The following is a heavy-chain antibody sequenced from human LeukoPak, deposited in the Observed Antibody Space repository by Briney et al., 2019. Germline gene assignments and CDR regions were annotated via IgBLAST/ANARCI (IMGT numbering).Heavy chain of an antibody. D-gene: IGHD2-2*01. CDR1: GYSFTSYW. J-gene: IGHJ6*03. CDR3: ARARYCNSTSCLPNYLYYMDV. V-gene: IGHV5-51*01. CDR2: ISPYASDT. Sequence: GESLKISCKVSGYSFTSYWVAWVRQMPGKGLEWMGIISPYASDTRYSPSFQGQVIISADKSISTAYLQLSSLKASDTGTYYCARARYCNSTSCLPNYLYYMDVWGKGTTVTVSS.